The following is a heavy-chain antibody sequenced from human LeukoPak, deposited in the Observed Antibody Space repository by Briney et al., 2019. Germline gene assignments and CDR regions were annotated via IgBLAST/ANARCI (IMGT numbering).Heavy chain of an antibody. CDR2: IYSRGTS. D-gene: IGHD2-8*01. CDR3: ARLTRVYYFFDY. V-gene: IGHV3-66*01. Sequence: GGPLRLSCAVSGFTVSSSYMGWVRRAPGKGLEWVSIIYSRGTSYYADSVKGRFTISRDDSKNTVHLQMNGLRAEDTAVYYCARLTRVYYFFDYWGQGTLVTVSS. CDR1: GFTVSSSY. J-gene: IGHJ4*02.